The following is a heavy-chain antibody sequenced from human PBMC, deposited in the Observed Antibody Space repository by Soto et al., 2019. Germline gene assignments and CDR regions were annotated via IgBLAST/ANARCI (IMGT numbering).Heavy chain of an antibody. CDR2: IYYSGST. CDR1: GGSISSGGYY. Sequence: SETLSLTCTVSGGSISSGGYYWSWIRQHPGKGLEWIGYIYYSGSTYYNPSLKSRVTISVDTSKNQFSLKLSSVTAADTAVYYCARDSGIFGVVYYGMDVWGQGTTVTVSS. V-gene: IGHV4-31*02. J-gene: IGHJ6*02. D-gene: IGHD3-3*01. CDR3: ARDSGIFGVVYYGMDV.